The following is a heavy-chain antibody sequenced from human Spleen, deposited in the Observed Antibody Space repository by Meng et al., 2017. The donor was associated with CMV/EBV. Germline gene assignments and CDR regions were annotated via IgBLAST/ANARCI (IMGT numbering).Heavy chain of an antibody. D-gene: IGHD2-2*01. V-gene: IGHV1-46*04. CDR3: ARDHVVVVPGATYNSYGMDV. J-gene: IGHJ6*02. Sequence: ASVKVSCKASGYILSNYYIHWVRQAPGQGLEWMGLINPSDGSTSYAQKLQGRVTMTRDTSASTVYMDLSRLRSEDTAVYYCARDHVVVVPGATYNSYGMDVWGQGTTVTVS. CDR2: INPSDGST. CDR1: GYILSNYY.